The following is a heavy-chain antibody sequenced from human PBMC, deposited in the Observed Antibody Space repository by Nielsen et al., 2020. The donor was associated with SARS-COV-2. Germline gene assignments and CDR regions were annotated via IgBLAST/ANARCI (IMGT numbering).Heavy chain of an antibody. J-gene: IGHJ4*02. CDR3: ARYASGSIL. D-gene: IGHD3-10*01. Sequence: GESLKISCAASGFTFSSYEMNWVRQAPGKGLEWVSYISSSGSIIFYADSVKGRFTISRDNAKNSLYLQMNSLTAEDTAVYYCARYASGSILWGQGTLVTVSS. CDR2: ISSSGSII. V-gene: IGHV3-48*03. CDR1: GFTFSSYE.